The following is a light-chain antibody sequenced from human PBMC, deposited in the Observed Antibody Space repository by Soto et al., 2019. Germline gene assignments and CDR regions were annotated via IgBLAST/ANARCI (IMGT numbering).Light chain of an antibody. CDR2: DAS. CDR1: QSISSH. V-gene: IGKV3-15*01. Sequence: EIVMTQSPATLSVSPGETATLSCRASQSISSHLAWYQQKPGQAPRLLMHDASARATGIPARFSGSGSGTEFTLTISSLQSEDFAVYYCQQYHYWWTFGQGIKVEIK. CDR3: QQYHYWWT. J-gene: IGKJ1*01.